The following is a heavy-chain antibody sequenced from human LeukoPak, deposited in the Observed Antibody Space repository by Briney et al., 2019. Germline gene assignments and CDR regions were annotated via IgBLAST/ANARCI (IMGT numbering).Heavy chain of an antibody. V-gene: IGHV3-11*04. CDR3: ARLSNGYLYYYYYYMDV. J-gene: IGHJ6*03. Sequence: GGSLRLSCAASGFTFSDYYMSWIRQAPGKGLEWVSYISSSGSTIYYADSVKGRFTISRDNAKNSLYLQMNSLRTEDTAVYYCARLSNGYLYYYYYYMDVWGKGTTVTVSS. CDR2: ISSSGSTI. D-gene: IGHD5-18*01. CDR1: GFTFSDYY.